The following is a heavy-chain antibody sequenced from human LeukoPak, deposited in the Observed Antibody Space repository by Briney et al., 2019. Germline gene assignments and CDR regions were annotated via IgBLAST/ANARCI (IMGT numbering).Heavy chain of an antibody. CDR1: GFTFSSYG. CDR3: GKGGGGALDY. D-gene: IGHD3-16*01. CDR2: IWYDGSNK. Sequence: GGSLRLSCAASGFTFSSYGTHWVRQAPGKGLEWVAVIWYDGSNKYYADSVKGRFTISRDNSKNTLYLQMNSLRAEATAVYYCGKGGGGALDYWGQGTLVTVSS. V-gene: IGHV3-33*06. J-gene: IGHJ4*02.